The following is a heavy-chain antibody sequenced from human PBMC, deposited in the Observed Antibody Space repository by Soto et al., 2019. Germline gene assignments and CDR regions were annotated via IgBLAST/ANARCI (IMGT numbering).Heavy chain of an antibody. V-gene: IGHV3-66*01. J-gene: IGHJ4*02. D-gene: IGHD6-19*01. CDR3: ARDTTPAVALGY. CDR2: IYSGGST. Sequence: EVQLVESGGGLVQPGGSLRLSCAASGFTVSSNYMSWVRQAPGKGLEWVSVIYSGGSTYYADSVKGRFTISRDNPKNTLYLQMNSLRAEDTAVYYCARDTTPAVALGYWGQGTLVTVSS. CDR1: GFTVSSNY.